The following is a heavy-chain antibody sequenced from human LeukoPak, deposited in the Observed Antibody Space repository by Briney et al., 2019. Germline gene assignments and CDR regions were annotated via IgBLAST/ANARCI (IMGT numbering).Heavy chain of an antibody. CDR2: MNPNSGNT. Sequence: ASVKVSCKTSGYTFTNYGIIWARQATGQGLERMGWMNPNSGNTGYAQKFQGRVTMTRNTSISTAYMELNSLRSEDTAVYYCARVESYSSGWYWHYYYYGMDVWAKGPRSPSP. V-gene: IGHV1-8*02. CDR1: GYTFTNYG. D-gene: IGHD6-19*01. CDR3: ARVESYSSGWYWHYYYYGMDV. J-gene: IGHJ6*02.